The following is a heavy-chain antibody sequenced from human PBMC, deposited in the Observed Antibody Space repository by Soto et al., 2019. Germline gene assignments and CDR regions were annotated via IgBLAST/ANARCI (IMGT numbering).Heavy chain of an antibody. V-gene: IGHV3-33*01. CDR2: IWYDGSNK. J-gene: IGHJ2*01. D-gene: IGHD3-22*01. Sequence: GGLLRLSCAASGFTFSSYGMHWVRQAPGKGLEWVAVIWYDGSNKYYADSVKGRFTISRDNSKNTLYLQMNSLRAEDTAVYYCARVYYYDSSGYYDWYFDLWGRGTLATVSS. CDR3: ARVYYYDSSGYYDWYFDL. CDR1: GFTFSSYG.